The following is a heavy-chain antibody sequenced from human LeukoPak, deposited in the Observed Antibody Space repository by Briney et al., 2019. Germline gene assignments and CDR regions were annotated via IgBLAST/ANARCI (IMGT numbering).Heavy chain of an antibody. V-gene: IGHV3-23*01. CDR1: GFTFSSYA. CDR2: VSGSGGNT. CDR3: AKAGRDIVVVPAATPDY. D-gene: IGHD2-2*01. J-gene: IGHJ4*02. Sequence: GGSLRLSCAASGFTFSSYAMSWVRQAPGRGLEWVSTVSGSGGNTYYADSVKGRFTISRDNSKNTLYLQMNGLRAEDTALYYCAKAGRDIVVVPAATPDYWGQGTLVTVSS.